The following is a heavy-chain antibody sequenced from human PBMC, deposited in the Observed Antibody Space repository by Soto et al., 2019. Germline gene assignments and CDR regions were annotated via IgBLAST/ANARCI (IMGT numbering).Heavy chain of an antibody. V-gene: IGHV4-31*03. D-gene: IGHD3-10*01. CDR3: ARSVTP. Sequence: QVQLQESGPGLVKPSQTLSLTCTVSGGSISSGGYYWNWIRQHPGRGLEWIGNIYYSGSTYSKPSPQIGVTVAVHTSKNLFSLAPSSVTASDSATYNCARSVTPWGQGTLVSVSS. CDR1: GGSISSGGYY. J-gene: IGHJ5*02. CDR2: IYYSGST.